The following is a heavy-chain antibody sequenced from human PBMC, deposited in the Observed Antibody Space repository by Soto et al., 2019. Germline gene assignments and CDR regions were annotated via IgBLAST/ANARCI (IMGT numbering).Heavy chain of an antibody. CDR2: ISGSGGST. D-gene: IGHD3-22*01. Sequence: GGSLRLSCAASGFTFSNYAMSWVRQAPGKGLEWVSAISGSGGSTYYADSVKGRFTISRDNSKNTLYLQMNSLRAEDTAVYSCAKVDPSGYYYFDYWGQGTLVTVSS. CDR3: AKVDPSGYYYFDY. J-gene: IGHJ4*02. V-gene: IGHV3-23*01. CDR1: GFTFSNYA.